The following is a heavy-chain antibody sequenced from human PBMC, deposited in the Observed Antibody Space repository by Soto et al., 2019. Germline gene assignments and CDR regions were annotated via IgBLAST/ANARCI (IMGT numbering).Heavy chain of an antibody. J-gene: IGHJ5*02. CDR1: GYTFTSYG. CDR3: ARSFLEWLLLSGKDWFDP. D-gene: IGHD3-3*01. CDR2: ISAYNGNT. V-gene: IGHV1-18*01. Sequence: ASVKVSCKASGYTFTSYGISWVRQAPGQGLEWMGWISAYNGNTNYAQKLQGRVTMTTDTSTSTACMELRSLRSDDTAVYYCARSFLEWLLLSGKDWFDPWGQGTLVTVSS.